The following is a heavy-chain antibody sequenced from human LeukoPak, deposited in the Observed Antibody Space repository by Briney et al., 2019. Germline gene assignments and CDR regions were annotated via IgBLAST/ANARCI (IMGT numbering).Heavy chain of an antibody. CDR3: ATVARSTIFGAWSFDY. D-gene: IGHD3-3*01. CDR1: GFTFSSYG. V-gene: IGHV3-30*03. J-gene: IGHJ4*02. Sequence: GGSLRLSCAASGFTFSSYGMHWVRQAPGKGLEWVAVISYDGSNKYYADSVKGRFTISRDNSKNTLYLQMNSLRSEDTAVYYCATVARSTIFGAWSFDYWGQGTLVTVSS. CDR2: ISYDGSNK.